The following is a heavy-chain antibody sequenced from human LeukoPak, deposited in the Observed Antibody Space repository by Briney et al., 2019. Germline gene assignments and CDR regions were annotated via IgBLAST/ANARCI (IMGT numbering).Heavy chain of an antibody. CDR2: ISDDGSRQ. CDR1: GFTFSNYA. V-gene: IGHV3-30-3*01. Sequence: GRSLRLSCAATGFTFSNYAIHWGRQAPGKGLEWVAFISDDGSRQHYADSVKGRFTISRDNSKNTLNLQMNSLRAEDTAVYYCVGDGRDGYNKYFHHWGQGTLVTVSS. D-gene: IGHD5-24*01. CDR3: VGDGRDGYNKYFHH. J-gene: IGHJ1*01.